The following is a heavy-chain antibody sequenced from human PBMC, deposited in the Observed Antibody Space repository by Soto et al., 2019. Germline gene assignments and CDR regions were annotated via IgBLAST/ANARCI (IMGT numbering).Heavy chain of an antibody. CDR3: ATYYDFWSGYLVYYGMDV. V-gene: IGHV4-39*01. Sequence: LSLTCTVSGGSISSSSYYWGWIRQPPGKGLEWIGSIYYSGSTYYNPSLKSRVTISVDTSKNQFSLKLSSVTAADTAVYYCATYYDFWSGYLVYYGMDVWGQGTTVTVSS. J-gene: IGHJ6*02. CDR2: IYYSGST. CDR1: GGSISSSSYY. D-gene: IGHD3-3*01.